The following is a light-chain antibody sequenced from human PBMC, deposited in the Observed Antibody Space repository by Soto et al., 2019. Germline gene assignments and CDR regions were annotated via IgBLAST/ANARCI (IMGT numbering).Light chain of an antibody. J-gene: IGKJ5*01. Sequence: EVVMTQSLLSLPVALGSPDSISCSSSQGLVYTDRNTYLNWFQQRPGQSPRRLIYTVSNRDSRVPDSFSGSGSGTDFTLKISRVEAEDVGVYYCMQGTHGPIAFGQGTRLAIK. V-gene: IGKV2-30*01. CDR1: QGLVYTDRNTY. CDR3: MQGTHGPIA. CDR2: TVS.